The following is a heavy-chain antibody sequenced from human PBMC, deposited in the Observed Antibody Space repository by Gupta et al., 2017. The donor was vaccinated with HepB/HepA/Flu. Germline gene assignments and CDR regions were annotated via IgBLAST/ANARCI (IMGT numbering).Heavy chain of an antibody. V-gene: IGHV3-33*06. CDR1: GFTFRGHG. D-gene: IGHD3-10*01. J-gene: IGHJ3*02. CDR3: AKDRGSRSTFLDAIDI. Sequence: QVQLVESGGGVVQPGRSVRLSCAGSGFTFRGHGIHCVRQAPGKGLEGVAILSDDGTLTYSADSVKGRFTVSRDNSKNTVYLQISTLRAEDTAVYYCAKDRGSRSTFLDAIDIWGQGTMVTVSS. CDR2: LSDDGTLT.